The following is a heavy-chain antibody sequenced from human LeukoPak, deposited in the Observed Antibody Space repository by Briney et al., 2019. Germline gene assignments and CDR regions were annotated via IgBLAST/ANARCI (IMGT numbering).Heavy chain of an antibody. Sequence: ASETLSLTCTVSGYSISSGYYWGWIRPPPGKGLEWIGSIYHSGSTYYNPSLKSRVTISVDTSKNQFSLKLSSVTAADTAVYYCARSLTGTLDYWGQGTLVTVSS. CDR3: ARSLTGTLDY. J-gene: IGHJ4*02. CDR1: GYSISSGYY. CDR2: IYHSGST. D-gene: IGHD1-1*01. V-gene: IGHV4-38-2*02.